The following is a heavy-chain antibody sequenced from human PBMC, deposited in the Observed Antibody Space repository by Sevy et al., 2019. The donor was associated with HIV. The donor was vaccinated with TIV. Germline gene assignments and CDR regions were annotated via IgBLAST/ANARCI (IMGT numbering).Heavy chain of an antibody. V-gene: IGHV3-7*03. CDR2: IKQDGSEK. CDR3: ARDARRVVPAANAYYYYYMDV. J-gene: IGHJ6*03. Sequence: GGSLRLSCAASGFTFSSYWMSWVRQAPGKGLEWVANIKQDGSEKYYVDSVKGRFTISRDNAKNSLYLQMNSLRAEETAVYYCARDARRVVPAANAYYYYYMDVWGKGTTVTVSS. CDR1: GFTFSSYW. D-gene: IGHD2-2*01.